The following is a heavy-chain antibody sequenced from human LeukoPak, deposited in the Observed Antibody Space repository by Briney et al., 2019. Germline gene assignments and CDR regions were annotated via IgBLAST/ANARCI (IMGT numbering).Heavy chain of an antibody. J-gene: IGHJ4*02. D-gene: IGHD1-7*01. CDR2: ISYDGSNK. Sequence: PGRSLRLTCAASGFTFNSYGMHWVRRAPGKGLEWVAVISYDGSNKYYADSVKGRFTISRDNSKNTLYLQMNSLRAEDTAVYYCARDGTGTADYWGQGTLVTVSS. V-gene: IGHV3-30*03. CDR1: GFTFNSYG. CDR3: ARDGTGTADY.